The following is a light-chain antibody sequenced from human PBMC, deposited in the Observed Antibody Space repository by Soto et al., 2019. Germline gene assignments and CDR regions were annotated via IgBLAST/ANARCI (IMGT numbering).Light chain of an antibody. CDR2: EVN. CDR3: SPYVGNNNLV. V-gene: IGLV2-8*01. J-gene: IGLJ2*01. Sequence: QSALTQPPSASGSPGQSVTISCTGTSSDVGAYNYVSWYQQHPGKAPKLMIYEVNKRPSGVPDRFSGSKSGNTAALTVSGLQAEDGAGYFCSPYVGNNNLVFGGGTKLTVL. CDR1: SSDVGAYNY.